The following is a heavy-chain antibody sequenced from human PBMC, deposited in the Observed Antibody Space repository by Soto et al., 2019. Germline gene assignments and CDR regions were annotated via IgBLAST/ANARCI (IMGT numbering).Heavy chain of an antibody. CDR3: ARDGYCSGGSCRLFDY. V-gene: IGHV3-53*01. CDR1: GFTVSSNY. Sequence: GGSLRLSCAASGFTVSSNYMSWVRQAPGKGLEWVSVIYSDGSTHYADSVKGRFTISRDNSKNTLYLQMNSLRAEDTAVYYCARDGYCSGGSCRLFDYWGQGTLVTVSS. D-gene: IGHD2-15*01. J-gene: IGHJ4*02. CDR2: IYSDGST.